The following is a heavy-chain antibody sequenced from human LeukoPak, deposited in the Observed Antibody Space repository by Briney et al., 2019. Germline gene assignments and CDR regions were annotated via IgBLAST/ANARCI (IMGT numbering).Heavy chain of an antibody. D-gene: IGHD1-26*01. CDR1: GYTFTAYY. J-gene: IGHJ4*02. Sequence: ASVKVSCKASGYTFTAYYMHWVRQAPGQGLEWMGWINPNSGGTNYAQKFQGRVTMTRDTSISTAYMELSRLRSDDTAVYYCARGKIVGATFSDYWGQGTLVTVSS. V-gene: IGHV1-2*02. CDR2: INPNSGGT. CDR3: ARGKIVGATFSDY.